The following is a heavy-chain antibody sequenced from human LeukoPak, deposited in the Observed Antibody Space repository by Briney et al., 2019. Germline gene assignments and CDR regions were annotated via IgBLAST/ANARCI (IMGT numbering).Heavy chain of an antibody. CDR3: ARDLYGDYGNNWFDP. Sequence: GGSLRLSCAASGFTFSSYSMNWVRQAPGKGLEWVSSISSSSSYIYYADSVKGRFTTSRDNAKNSLYLQMNSLRAEDTAVYYCARDLYGDYGNNWFDPWGQGTLVTVSS. J-gene: IGHJ5*02. CDR2: ISSSSSYI. CDR1: GFTFSSYS. D-gene: IGHD4-17*01. V-gene: IGHV3-21*01.